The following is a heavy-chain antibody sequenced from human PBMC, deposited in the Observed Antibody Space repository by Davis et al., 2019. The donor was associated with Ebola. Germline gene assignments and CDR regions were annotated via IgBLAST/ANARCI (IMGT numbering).Heavy chain of an antibody. CDR3: ARGPYDY. J-gene: IGHJ4*02. Sequence: ASVKVSCKASGYTFTSYGISWVRQAPGQRLEWMGWISTGNGNTKYSQKFQGRVTMTRDTAANTAYMDLSSLKSEDTTVYYCARGPYDYWGQGTLVTVSS. CDR1: GYTFTSYG. CDR2: ISTGNGNT. V-gene: IGHV1-18*01.